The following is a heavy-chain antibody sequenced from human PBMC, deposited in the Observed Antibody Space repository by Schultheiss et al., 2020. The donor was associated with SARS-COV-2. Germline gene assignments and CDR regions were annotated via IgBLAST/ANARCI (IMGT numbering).Heavy chain of an antibody. V-gene: IGHV3-23*01. CDR3: AKSYTAMVMVDWFDP. D-gene: IGHD5-18*01. J-gene: IGHJ5*02. Sequence: GESLKISCAASGFTFSSYAMSWVRQAPGKGLEWVSAISGSGGSTYYADSVKGRFTISRDNSKNTLYLQMNSLRAEDTAVYYCAKSYTAMVMVDWFDPWGQGTLVTSPQ. CDR2: ISGSGGST. CDR1: GFTFSSYA.